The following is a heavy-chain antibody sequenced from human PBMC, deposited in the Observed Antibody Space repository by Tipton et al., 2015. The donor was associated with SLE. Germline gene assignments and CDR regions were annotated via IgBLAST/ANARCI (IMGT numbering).Heavy chain of an antibody. V-gene: IGHV4-61*05. Sequence: TLSLTCTVSGGSISRSAYYWGWIRQPPGKGLEWIGSIYYSGNTNYNPSLKSRVTMSMDTSKNQFSLKLSSVTAADTAVYYCASVGFSVAGTSEDAFDIWGQGTMVTVSS. CDR1: GGSISRSAYY. J-gene: IGHJ3*02. CDR2: IYYSGNT. CDR3: ASVGFSVAGTSEDAFDI. D-gene: IGHD6-19*01.